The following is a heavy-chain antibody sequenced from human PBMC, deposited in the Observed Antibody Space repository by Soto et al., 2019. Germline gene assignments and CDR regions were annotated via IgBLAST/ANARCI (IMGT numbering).Heavy chain of an antibody. CDR2: ISGSGGST. Sequence: GSLRLSCAASGFTFSSYAMSWVRQAPGKGLEWVSAISGSGGSTYYADSVKGRFTISRDNSKNTLYLQMNSLRAEDTAVYYCAKDINGYSSGWYKEIVAWGQGTLVTVSS. J-gene: IGHJ5*02. D-gene: IGHD6-19*01. CDR3: AKDINGYSSGWYKEIVA. V-gene: IGHV3-23*01. CDR1: GFTFSSYA.